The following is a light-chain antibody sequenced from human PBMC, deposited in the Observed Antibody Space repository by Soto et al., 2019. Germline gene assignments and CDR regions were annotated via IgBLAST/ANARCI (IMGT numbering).Light chain of an antibody. CDR3: ASLDDSLNGPV. V-gene: IGLV1-44*01. Sequence: QSVLTQPPSASGTPGQRVPISCSGSSSNIGSNTVNWYQLLPGTAPKLLIYSNTQRPSGVPDRFSGSRSGTSASLAISGLQSEDEADYYCASLDDSLNGPVFVGGTKVTVL. CDR2: SNT. J-gene: IGLJ2*01. CDR1: SSNIGSNT.